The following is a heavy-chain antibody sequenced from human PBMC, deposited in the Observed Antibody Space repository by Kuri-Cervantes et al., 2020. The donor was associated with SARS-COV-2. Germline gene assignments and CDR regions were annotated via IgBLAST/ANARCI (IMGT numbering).Heavy chain of an antibody. V-gene: IGHV3-23*01. CDR1: GFTFSSYA. CDR3: AKEDPNYYDSSGYYSPGGS. J-gene: IGHJ4*02. D-gene: IGHD3-22*01. Sequence: GSLRLSCAASGFTFSSYAMSWVRQAPGKGLEWVSAISGSGGSTYYADSVKGRFTISRDNSKNTLYLQMNSLRAEDTAVYYCAKEDPNYYDSSGYYSPGGSWGQGTLVTVSS. CDR2: ISGSGGST.